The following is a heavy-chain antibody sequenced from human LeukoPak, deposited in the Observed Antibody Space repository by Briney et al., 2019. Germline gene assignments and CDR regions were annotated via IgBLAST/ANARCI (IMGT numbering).Heavy chain of an antibody. CDR1: GFTFSGYW. CDR2: IKQDGSEK. CDR3: ARDRYFDWLAGYYYYYYYMDV. V-gene: IGHV3-7*01. D-gene: IGHD3-9*01. Sequence: PGGSLRLSCAASGFTFSGYWMSWVRQAPGKGLEWVANIKQDGSEKYYVDSVKGRFTISRDNAKNSLYLQMNSLRAEDTAVYYCARDRYFDWLAGYYYYYYYMDVWGKGTTVTVSS. J-gene: IGHJ6*03.